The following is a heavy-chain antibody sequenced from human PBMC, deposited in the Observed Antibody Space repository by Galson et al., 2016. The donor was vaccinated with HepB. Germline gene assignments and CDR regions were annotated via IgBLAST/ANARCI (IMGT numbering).Heavy chain of an antibody. CDR3: ASRDCSGGGCYLGSNFYGMEV. CDR1: GYTLTELS. D-gene: IGHD2-15*01. J-gene: IGHJ6*02. CDR2: FDPEDGEK. V-gene: IGHV1-24*01. Sequence: SVKVSCKVAGYTLTELSMHWVRQAPGKGLEWMGGFDPEDGEKSYAQRFQGRVTMTEDKSTDTAYMELSRLRSDDTAVYYCASRDCSGGGCYLGSNFYGMEVWGQGTTVTVSS.